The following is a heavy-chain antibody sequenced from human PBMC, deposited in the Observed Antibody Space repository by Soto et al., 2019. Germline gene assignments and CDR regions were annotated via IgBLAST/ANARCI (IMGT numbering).Heavy chain of an antibody. J-gene: IGHJ4*02. CDR3: ARGQNIDYGGYSSDY. V-gene: IGHV3-33*01. CDR2: IWYDGSNK. D-gene: IGHD4-17*01. CDR1: GFTFSSYG. Sequence: QVQLVESGGGVVQPGRSLRLSCAASGFTFSSYGMHWVRQAPGKGLEWVAIIWYDGSNKYYADSVKGRFTISRDNSKNTLYLQMNSLRAEDTAVYSCARGQNIDYGGYSSDYWGQGTLVTVSS.